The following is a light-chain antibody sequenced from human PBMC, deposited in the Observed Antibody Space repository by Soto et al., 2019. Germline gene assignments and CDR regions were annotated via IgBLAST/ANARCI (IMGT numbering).Light chain of an antibody. CDR3: AAWDDSLSGYV. CDR2: RDN. V-gene: IGLV1-47*01. J-gene: IGLJ1*01. CDR1: SSNIGSTY. Sequence: QSVLTQPPSASGTPGQRVTISCSGTSSNIGSTYVYWYQHLPGTAPKLLIYRDNQRPSGVPDRFSGSKSGTSASLAISGLRSEDEADYYCAAWDDSLSGYVFGTGTKVTVL.